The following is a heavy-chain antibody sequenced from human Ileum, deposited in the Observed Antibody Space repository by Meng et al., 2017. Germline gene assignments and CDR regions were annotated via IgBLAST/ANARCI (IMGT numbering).Heavy chain of an antibody. D-gene: IGHD3-10*01. CDR1: GFTFSSYA. V-gene: IGHV3-23*01. CDR2: ISGSGGST. Sequence: GESLKISCAASGFTFSSYAMSWVRQAPGKGLEWVSAISGSGGSTYYADSVKGRFTISSDNSKNTLYLQMNSLRAEDTAVYYCAKELYGSGRTQGDFDYWGQGTLVTVSS. CDR3: AKELYGSGRTQGDFDY. J-gene: IGHJ4*02.